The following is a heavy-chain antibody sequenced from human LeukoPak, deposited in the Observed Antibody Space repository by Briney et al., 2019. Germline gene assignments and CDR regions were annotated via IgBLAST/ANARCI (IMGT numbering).Heavy chain of an antibody. CDR2: IYYSGST. CDR1: GGSISSYY. CDR3: ARGYYYYYMDV. Sequence: SGTLSLTCTVSGGSISSYYWSWIRQPPGKGLEWIGYIYYSGSTNYNPSLKSRVTISVDTSKNQFSLKLRSVTAADTAVYYCARGYYYYYMDVWGKGTTVTVSS. V-gene: IGHV4-59*01. J-gene: IGHJ6*03.